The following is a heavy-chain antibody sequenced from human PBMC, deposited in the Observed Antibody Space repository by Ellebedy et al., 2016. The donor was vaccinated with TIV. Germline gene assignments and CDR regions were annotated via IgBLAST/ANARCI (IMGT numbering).Heavy chain of an antibody. J-gene: IGHJ4*02. Sequence: GESLKISCAASGFSFSSFGMHWVRQAPGKGLEWVAVIWYDGSKEYHAESVKGRFTISRDNSKNTLYLQMNSLRAEDTALYYCAKDSGWEHEYWGQGTLVTISS. D-gene: IGHD3-10*01. CDR3: AKDSGWEHEY. CDR1: GFSFSSFG. CDR2: IWYDGSKE. V-gene: IGHV3-33*06.